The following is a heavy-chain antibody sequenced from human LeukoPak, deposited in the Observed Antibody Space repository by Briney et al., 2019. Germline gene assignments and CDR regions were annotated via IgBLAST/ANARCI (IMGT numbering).Heavy chain of an antibody. CDR1: GGSISSGSYY. J-gene: IGHJ4*02. D-gene: IGHD4-17*01. CDR2: IYTSGST. Sequence: PSQTLSLTCTVSGGSISSGSYYWSWIRQPAGKGLEWVGRIYTSGSTNYNPSLKSRVTMSVDTSKNQFSLKLSSVTAADTAVYYCARSAYARYFDYWGQGTLVTVSS. CDR3: ARSAYARYFDY. V-gene: IGHV4-61*02.